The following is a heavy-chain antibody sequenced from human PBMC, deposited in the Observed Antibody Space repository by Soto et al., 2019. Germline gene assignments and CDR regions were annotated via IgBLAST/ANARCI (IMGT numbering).Heavy chain of an antibody. V-gene: IGHV3-23*01. D-gene: IGHD2-15*01. CDR2: ISGSGGST. Sequence: GGSLRLSCAASGFTFSSYAMSWVRQAPGKGLEWVSAISGSGGSTYYADSVKGRFTISRDNSKNTLYLQMNSLRAEDTAVYYCAKAGRYCSGGSCKIEYYYYYMDVWGKGTTVTVSS. J-gene: IGHJ6*03. CDR1: GFTFSSYA. CDR3: AKAGRYCSGGSCKIEYYYYYMDV.